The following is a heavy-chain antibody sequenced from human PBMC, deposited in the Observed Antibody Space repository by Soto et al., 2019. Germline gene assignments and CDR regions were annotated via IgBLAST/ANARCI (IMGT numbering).Heavy chain of an antibody. Sequence: SETLSLTCTVSGGSISSYYWSWIRQPPGKGLEWIGYIYYSGSTNYNPSLKSRVTISVDTSKNQFSLKLTSVTAADTAVYYCARRYGWNFAFGGQGTLVTVSS. J-gene: IGHJ4*02. CDR3: ARRYGWNFAF. D-gene: IGHD6-19*01. CDR2: IYYSGST. V-gene: IGHV4-59*08. CDR1: GGSISSYY.